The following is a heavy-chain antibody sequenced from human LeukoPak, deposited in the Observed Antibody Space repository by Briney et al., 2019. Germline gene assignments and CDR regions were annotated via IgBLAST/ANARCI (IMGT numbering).Heavy chain of an antibody. CDR3: ARADRRATARSAKGNIVYYMDV. CDR1: GYTFTSYD. J-gene: IGHJ6*03. V-gene: IGHV1-8*03. D-gene: IGHD2/OR15-2a*01. CDR2: MNPNSGNT. Sequence: ASVKVSCKASGYTFTSYDINWVRQATGQGLEWMGWMNPNSGNTGYAQKFQGRVTITRNTSISTAYMELSSLGSEDTAVYYCARADRRATARSAKGNIVYYMDVWGKGTTVTVSS.